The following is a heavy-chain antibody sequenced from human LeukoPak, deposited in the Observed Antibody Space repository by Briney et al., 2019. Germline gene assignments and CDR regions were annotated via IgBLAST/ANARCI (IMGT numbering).Heavy chain of an antibody. V-gene: IGHV3-53*04. J-gene: IGHJ6*02. CDR3: ATAEYCSGGSCYSSWNYYYGMDV. Sequence: GGSLRLSCAASGFTVSSNYMSWVRQAPGKGLEWVSVIYSGGSTYYADSVKGRFTISRHNSKNTLYLQMNSLRAEDTAVYYCATAEYCSGGSCYSSWNYYYGMDVWGQGTTVTVSS. CDR1: GFTVSSNY. D-gene: IGHD2-15*01. CDR2: IYSGGST.